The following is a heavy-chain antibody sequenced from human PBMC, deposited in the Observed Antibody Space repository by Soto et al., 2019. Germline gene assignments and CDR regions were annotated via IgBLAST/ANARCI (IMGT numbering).Heavy chain of an antibody. CDR2: VSGGSGAT. V-gene: IGHV3-23*01. Sequence: EVQLLESGGGLVQPGGSLRLSCAVSGFSYSTYGVTWVRQAPGKGLEWVCGVSGGSGATHYRDSGRGRFTSTGDESRNTVYLQMHSLRVEDTAVYSCTRWNVYGDLWGQGTLVTVSS. CDR3: TRWNVYGDL. J-gene: IGHJ4*02. D-gene: IGHD1-1*01. CDR1: GFSYSTYG.